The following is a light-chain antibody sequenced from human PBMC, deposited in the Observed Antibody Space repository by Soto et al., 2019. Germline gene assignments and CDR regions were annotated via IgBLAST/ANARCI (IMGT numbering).Light chain of an antibody. CDR1: SSVVGSYNL. Sequence: QSALTQPASVSGSPGQSITISCTGTSSVVGSYNLVSWYQQHPGKAPKLMIYEVSKRPSGVSNRFSGSKSGNTASLTIPGLQAEDEADYYCCSYAGSSPYVFGTGTKVTVL. V-gene: IGLV2-23*02. J-gene: IGLJ1*01. CDR3: CSYAGSSPYV. CDR2: EVS.